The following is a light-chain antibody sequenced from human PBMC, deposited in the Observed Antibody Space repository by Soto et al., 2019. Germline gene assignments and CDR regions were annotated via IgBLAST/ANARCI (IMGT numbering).Light chain of an antibody. Sequence: DIQMTQSPSTLSGSVGDRVTVTCRASQTISSWLAWYQQKPGKAPKLLIYKASTLKSGVPPRFSGSGSGTDFTLAISSLQPEDFATYYCQQSDSIPITFGQGTRLEI. J-gene: IGKJ5*01. CDR2: KAS. CDR3: QQSDSIPIT. CDR1: QTISSW. V-gene: IGKV1-5*03.